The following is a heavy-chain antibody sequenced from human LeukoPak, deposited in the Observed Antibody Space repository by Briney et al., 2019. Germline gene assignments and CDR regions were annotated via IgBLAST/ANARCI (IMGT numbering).Heavy chain of an antibody. Sequence: SETLSLTCTVSGGSISSYYWSWIRQPPGKGLEWIGYIYYSGSTNYNPSLKSRVTISVDTSKNQFSLKPSSVTAADTAVYYCARAGLWFGELLFPDYWGQGTLVTVSS. D-gene: IGHD3-10*01. CDR1: GGSISSYY. CDR2: IYYSGST. J-gene: IGHJ4*02. V-gene: IGHV4-59*01. CDR3: ARAGLWFGELLFPDY.